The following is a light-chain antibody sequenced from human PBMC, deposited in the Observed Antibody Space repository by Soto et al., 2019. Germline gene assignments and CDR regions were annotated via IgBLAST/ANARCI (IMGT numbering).Light chain of an antibody. J-gene: IGKJ4*01. CDR2: DAS. Sequence: DIQMTQSPSSLSVSVGDRVTITCRASETINTWLAWYQQKPGKAPKILIYDASKLERGVPSRLSGSGSGAEFTLTSSSLQPDDLGTYYCQQYSSYPLTFGGGTKVEL. CDR1: ETINTW. CDR3: QQYSSYPLT. V-gene: IGKV1-5*01.